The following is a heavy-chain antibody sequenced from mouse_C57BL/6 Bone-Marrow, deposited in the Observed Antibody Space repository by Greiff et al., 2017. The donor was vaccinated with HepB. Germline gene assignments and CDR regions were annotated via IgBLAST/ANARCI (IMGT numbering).Heavy chain of an antibody. D-gene: IGHD2-3*01. J-gene: IGHJ4*01. CDR2: ISNGGGST. CDR1: GFTFSDYY. Sequence: EVNVVESGGGLVQPGGSLKLSCAASGFTFSDYYMYWVRQTPEKRLEWVAYISNGGGSTYYPDTVKGRFTISRDNAKNTLYLQMSRLKSEDTAMYYGARQGYDGYYVGYYYAMDYWGQGTSVTVAS. CDR3: ARQGYDGYYVGYYYAMDY. V-gene: IGHV5-12*01.